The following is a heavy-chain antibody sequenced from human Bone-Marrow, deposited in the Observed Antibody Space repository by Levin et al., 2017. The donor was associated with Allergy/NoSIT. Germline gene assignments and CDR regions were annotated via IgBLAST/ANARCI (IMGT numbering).Heavy chain of an antibody. Sequence: PGGSLRLSCAASGFTFSNYAMSWVRQVPGKGLEWVSVISGRGDSTEYADSVKGRFTISRDNPKNTLYLQMNSLRGEDTAIYYCAKDLVGALGSGHYFEHWGQGTLVTVSS. V-gene: IGHV3-23*01. CDR2: ISGRGDST. J-gene: IGHJ4*02. CDR3: AKDLVGALGSGHYFEH. CDR1: GFTFSNYA. D-gene: IGHD1-26*01.